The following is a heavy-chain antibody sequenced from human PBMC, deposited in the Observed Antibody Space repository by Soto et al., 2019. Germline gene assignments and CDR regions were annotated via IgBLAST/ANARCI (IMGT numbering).Heavy chain of an antibody. J-gene: IGHJ3*02. CDR2: ISWNSGSI. D-gene: IGHD3-10*01. Sequence: GVSLRLSCAASGFTFDDYAMHWVRQAPGKGLEWVSGISWNSGSIGYADSVKGRFTISRDNAKNSLYLQMNSLRAEDTALYYCAKDFGRCYGSGSCAFDIWGQGTMVTVSS. CDR1: GFTFDDYA. CDR3: AKDFGRCYGSGSCAFDI. V-gene: IGHV3-9*01.